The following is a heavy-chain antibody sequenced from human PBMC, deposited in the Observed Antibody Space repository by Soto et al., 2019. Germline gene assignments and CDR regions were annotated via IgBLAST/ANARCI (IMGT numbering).Heavy chain of an antibody. Sequence: QMHLVESGGGLVKPGGSLRLSCEASGFTFSNHYMAWIRQAPGKGLEWVSYINTSGTSTFYADSVKGRFTFSSDNDKDSLFRHINSMRVDESTIYFCARDAALFRAGYDFWGQGTLVTVAS. CDR2: INTSGTST. CDR3: ARDAALFRAGYDF. CDR1: GFTFSNHY. V-gene: IGHV3-11*01. J-gene: IGHJ4*02. D-gene: IGHD6-25*01.